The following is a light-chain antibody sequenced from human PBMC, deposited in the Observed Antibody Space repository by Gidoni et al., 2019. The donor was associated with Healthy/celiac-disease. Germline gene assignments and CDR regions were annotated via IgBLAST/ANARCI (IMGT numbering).Light chain of an antibody. V-gene: IGKV2-28*01. CDR3: MQALHLIT. J-gene: IGKJ5*01. CDR2: LGS. Sequence: DIVMTQSPLSLPVTPGEPASISCRSSQSLLHSNGYNYWDWYLQKPGQSPQLLIYLGSNRASGVPDRFSGSGAGTDFTLKISRVEAEDVGVYYCMQALHLITFGQGTRLEIK. CDR1: QSLLHSNGYNY.